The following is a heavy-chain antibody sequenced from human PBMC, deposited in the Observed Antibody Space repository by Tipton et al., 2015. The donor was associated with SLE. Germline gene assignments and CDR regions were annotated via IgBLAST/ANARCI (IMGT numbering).Heavy chain of an antibody. J-gene: IGHJ5*02. CDR1: GGSISSYY. CDR2: IYYSGST. V-gene: IGHV4-39*01. CDR3: ARRSSSSNWFDP. Sequence: TLSLTCTVSGGSISSYYWGWIRQPPGKGLEWIGSIYYSGSTYYNPSLKSRVTISVDTSKNQFSLKLSSVTAADTAVYYCARRSSSSNWFDPWGQGTLVTVSS. D-gene: IGHD6-13*01.